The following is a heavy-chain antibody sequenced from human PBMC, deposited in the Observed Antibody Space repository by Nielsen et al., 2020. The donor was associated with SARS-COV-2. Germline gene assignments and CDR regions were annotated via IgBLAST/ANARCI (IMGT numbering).Heavy chain of an antibody. J-gene: IGHJ4*02. CDR3: AKDEGSPGAYFDY. D-gene: IGHD1-14*01. V-gene: IGHV3-30*18. Sequence: LSLTCAVYGGSFSGYYWSWIRQAPGKGLEWVAVISYDGSNKYYADSVKGRFTISRDNSKNTLYLQMNSLRAEDTAVYYCAKDEGSPGAYFDYWGQGTLVTVSS. CDR1: GGSFSGYY. CDR2: ISYDGSNK.